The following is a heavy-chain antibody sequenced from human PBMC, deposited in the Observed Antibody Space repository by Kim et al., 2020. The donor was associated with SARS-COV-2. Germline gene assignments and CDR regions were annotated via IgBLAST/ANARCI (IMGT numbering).Heavy chain of an antibody. Sequence: GGSLRLSCAASGFTFSSYEMNWVRQAPGKGLEWVSYISSSGSTIYYADSVKGRFTISRDNAKNSLYLQMNSLRAEDTAVYYCASPFRTTYCSSTSCHGGQGPFYYGMDVWGQGTTVTVSS. CDR2: ISSSGSTI. J-gene: IGHJ6*02. V-gene: IGHV3-48*03. D-gene: IGHD2-2*01. CDR1: GFTFSSYE. CDR3: ASPFRTTYCSSTSCHGGQGPFYYGMDV.